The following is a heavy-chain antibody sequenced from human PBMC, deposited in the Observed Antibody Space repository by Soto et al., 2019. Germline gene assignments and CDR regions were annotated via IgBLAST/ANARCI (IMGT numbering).Heavy chain of an antibody. CDR1: GFPFSAYN. CDR3: SRSPEVGVRGAY. D-gene: IGHD3-16*01. Sequence: EVQLVESGGGLVKPVGSLRLSCTGSGFPFSAYNINWVRQAPGKGLEWVSSITVGSSHIYQPNSMKGRFTISRDDAKNSVYLQIDSLRDEDTALYYCSRSPEVGVRGAYWVQGTLVTVSS. V-gene: IGHV3-21*01. CDR2: ITVGSSHI. J-gene: IGHJ4*02.